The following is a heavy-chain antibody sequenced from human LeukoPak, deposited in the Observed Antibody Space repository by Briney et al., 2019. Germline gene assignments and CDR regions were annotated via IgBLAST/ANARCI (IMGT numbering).Heavy chain of an antibody. V-gene: IGHV4-59*01. CDR1: SGPITVYH. D-gene: IGHD7-27*01. CDR3: ARFRPNWGLDY. Sequence: SETLSLTCSVSSGPITVYHWIWIRQPPGKGLEFLGYIHYTGSTNFNSSLTSRISMSTDTSKNQFSLKMTSVTAADTAVYYCARFRPNWGLDYWGQGILVTVSS. CDR2: IHYTGST. J-gene: IGHJ4*02.